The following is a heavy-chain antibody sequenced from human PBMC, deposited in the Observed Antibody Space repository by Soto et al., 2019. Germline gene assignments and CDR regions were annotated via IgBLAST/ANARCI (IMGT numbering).Heavy chain of an antibody. Sequence: QVQLVQSGAEVKKPGSSVKVSCKASGGTFSSYAISWVRQAPGQGLEWMGGIIPIFGTANYAQKFQGRVTITADESTSTAYMERSSLRSEDTAVYYCAREIQVGQLLTFDYWGQGTLVTGSS. CDR3: AREIQVGQLLTFDY. CDR1: GGTFSSYA. V-gene: IGHV1-69*01. CDR2: IIPIFGTA. D-gene: IGHD2-2*01. J-gene: IGHJ4*02.